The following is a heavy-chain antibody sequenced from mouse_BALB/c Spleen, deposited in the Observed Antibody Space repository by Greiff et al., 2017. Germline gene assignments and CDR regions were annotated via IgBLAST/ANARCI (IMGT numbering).Heavy chain of an antibody. CDR1: GFTFSSYA. Sequence: EVQVVESGGGLVKPGGSLKLSCAASGFTFSSYAMSWVRQTPEKRLEWVASISSGGSTYYPDSVKGRFTISRDNARNILYLQMSSLRSEDTAMYYCARVIYDGYRGYFDVWGAGTTVTVS. CDR3: ARVIYDGYRGYFDV. V-gene: IGHV5-6-5*01. J-gene: IGHJ1*01. CDR2: ISSGGST. D-gene: IGHD2-3*01.